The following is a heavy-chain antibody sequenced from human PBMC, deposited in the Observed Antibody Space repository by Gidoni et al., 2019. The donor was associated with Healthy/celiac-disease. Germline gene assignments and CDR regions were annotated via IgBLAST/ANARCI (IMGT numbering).Heavy chain of an antibody. CDR3: ARDLSVTGVLLGFDL. D-gene: IGHD4-17*01. V-gene: IGHV3-21*01. J-gene: IGHJ2*01. Sequence: EVQLVESGGGLVKPGGSLRLSCAAYGFTFSSYSMNWVRQAPGKGLEWVSSISSSSSYIYYADSVKGRFTISRDNAKNSLYLQMNSLRAEDTAVYYCARDLSVTGVLLGFDLWGRGTLVTVSS. CDR2: ISSSSSYI. CDR1: GFTFSSYS.